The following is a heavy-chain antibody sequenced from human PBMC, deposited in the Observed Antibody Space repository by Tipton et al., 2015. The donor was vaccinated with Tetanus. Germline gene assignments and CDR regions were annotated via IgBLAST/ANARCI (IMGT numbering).Heavy chain of an antibody. J-gene: IGHJ4*02. CDR1: GGSISSYY. Sequence: TLSLTCTVSGGSISSYYCSWVRQPPGKGLERIGHTHYSGNTNYNSSLWSRVTISLDTSKNQFSLKLSSVTAADTAVYYCARRDYSDSSVDNWGQGTLVTVSS. V-gene: IGHV4-59*01. D-gene: IGHD3-22*01. CDR3: ARRDYSDSSVDN. CDR2: THYSGNT.